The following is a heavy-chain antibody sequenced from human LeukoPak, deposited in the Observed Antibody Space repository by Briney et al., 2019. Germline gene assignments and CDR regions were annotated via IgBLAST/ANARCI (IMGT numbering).Heavy chain of an antibody. D-gene: IGHD3-3*01. V-gene: IGHV3-23*01. J-gene: IGHJ3*02. Sequence: QPGGSLRLSCAASGFTVSSNYMSWVRQAPGKGLEWVSAISGSGGSTYYADSVKGRFTISRDNSKNTLYLQMNSLRAEDTAVYYCAKITIFGYAFDIWGQGTMVTVSS. CDR2: ISGSGGST. CDR3: AKITIFGYAFDI. CDR1: GFTVSSNY.